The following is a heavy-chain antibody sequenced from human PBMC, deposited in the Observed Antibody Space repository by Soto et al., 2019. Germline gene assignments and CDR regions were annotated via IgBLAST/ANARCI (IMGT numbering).Heavy chain of an antibody. J-gene: IGHJ4*02. CDR1: GGSFSGYY. V-gene: IGHV4-34*01. D-gene: IGHD6-13*01. CDR3: ARGRVIAAADTGAQASAPDY. CDR2: INHSGST. Sequence: SETLSLTCAVYGGSFSGYYWSWIRQPPGKGLEWIGEINHSGSTNYNPSLKSRVTISVDTSKNQFSLKLSSVTAADTAVYYCARGRVIAAADTGAQASAPDYWGQGTLVTVSS.